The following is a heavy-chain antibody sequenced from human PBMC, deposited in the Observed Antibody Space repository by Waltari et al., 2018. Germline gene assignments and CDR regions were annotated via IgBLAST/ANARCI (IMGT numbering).Heavy chain of an antibody. D-gene: IGHD1-26*01. CDR3: ARAWISLILGATSAFDI. CDR1: GGTFSSYA. V-gene: IGHV1-69*05. CDR2: IIPIFGTA. Sequence: QVQLVQSGAEVKKPGSSVKVSCKASGGTFSSYAISWVRQAPGQGLEWMGGIIPIFGTANYAQKFQGRVTITTDESTSTAYMELSSLRSEDTAVYYCARAWISLILGATSAFDIWGQGTMVIVS. J-gene: IGHJ3*02.